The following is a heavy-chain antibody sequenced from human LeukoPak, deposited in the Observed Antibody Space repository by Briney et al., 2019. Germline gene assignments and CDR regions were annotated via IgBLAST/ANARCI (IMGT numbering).Heavy chain of an antibody. Sequence: SETLSLTCTVSGDSISTYYWSWIRQPPGKALEWIGYIHYSGSTNYNPSLTSRVTISVDTSKNQFSLKLSSVTAADTAVYYCARTRGYGDKYNWFDPWGQGTLVTVSS. CDR2: IHYSGST. V-gene: IGHV4-59*01. CDR3: ARTRGYGDKYNWFDP. J-gene: IGHJ5*02. D-gene: IGHD4-17*01. CDR1: GDSISTYY.